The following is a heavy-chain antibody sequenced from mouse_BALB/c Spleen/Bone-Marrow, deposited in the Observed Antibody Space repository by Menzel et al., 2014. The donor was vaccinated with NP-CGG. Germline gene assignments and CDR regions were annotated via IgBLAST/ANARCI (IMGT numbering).Heavy chain of an antibody. D-gene: IGHD1-1*01. Sequence: EVKLQEPGPELVKPGASMKISCKASGYSFTGYTMNWVKQSHGKNLEWIGLINPYNGGTSYNQKFKGKATLTVDKSSSTAYMELLSLTSEDSAVYYCARGYGSSYGYAMDYWGQGTSVTVSS. CDR2: INPYNGGT. CDR3: ARGYGSSYGYAMDY. CDR1: GYSFTGYT. J-gene: IGHJ4*01. V-gene: IGHV1-18*01.